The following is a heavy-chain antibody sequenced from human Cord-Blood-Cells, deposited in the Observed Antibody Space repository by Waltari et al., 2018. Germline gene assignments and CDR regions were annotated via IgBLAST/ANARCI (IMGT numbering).Heavy chain of an antibody. V-gene: IGHV4-34*01. Sequence: QVQLQQWGAGLLKPSETLSLTCAVYGGSFSGYYWSWIRQPPGKGLEWIGEINHSGSTNYNPSRKSRVTISVDTSKNQFSLKLSSVTAADTAVYYCARVNYYGSGSYTIDYWGQGTLVTVSS. J-gene: IGHJ4*02. CDR1: GGSFSGYY. D-gene: IGHD3-10*01. CDR3: ARVNYYGSGSYTIDY. CDR2: INHSGST.